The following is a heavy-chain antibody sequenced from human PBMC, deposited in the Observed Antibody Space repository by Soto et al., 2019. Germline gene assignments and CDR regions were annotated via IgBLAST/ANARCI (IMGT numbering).Heavy chain of an antibody. CDR1: GFTFSSYA. J-gene: IGHJ4*02. D-gene: IGHD4-17*01. CDR2: ISYDGSNK. Sequence: QVQLVESGGGVVQPGRSLRLSCAASGFTFSSYAMHWVRQAPGKGLEWVAVISYDGSNKYYADSVKGRFTISRDNSKNTLYLQMNSLRAEDTAVYYCARWWRNGDYGFDYWGQGTLVTVSS. V-gene: IGHV3-30-3*01. CDR3: ARWWRNGDYGFDY.